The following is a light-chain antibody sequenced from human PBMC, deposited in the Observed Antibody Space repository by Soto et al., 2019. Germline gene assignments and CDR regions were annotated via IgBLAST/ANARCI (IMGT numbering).Light chain of an antibody. V-gene: IGLV2-11*01. J-gene: IGLJ1*01. Sequence: QSVLTQPRSVSGSPGQSVTLSCTGTSSDVGNYDYVSWYQQHPGMAPKLIIYDVIKRPSGVPDRFSGSKSGNTASLTISGLQAEDEADYYCCSYAGSYIQYVFGTGTKVT. CDR1: SSDVGNYDY. CDR3: CSYAGSYIQYV. CDR2: DVI.